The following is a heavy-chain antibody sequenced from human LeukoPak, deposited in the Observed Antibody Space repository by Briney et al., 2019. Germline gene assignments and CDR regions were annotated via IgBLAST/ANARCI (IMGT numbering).Heavy chain of an antibody. CDR3: ARNYYDSSGYYYHDY. Sequence: PGGSLRLSCAASGFTLSSYGMHWVRQAPGKGLEWVAVIWYDGSNKYYADSVKGRFTISRDNSKNTLYLQMNSLRAEDTAVYYCARNYYDSSGYYYHDYWGQGTLVTVSS. J-gene: IGHJ4*02. D-gene: IGHD3-22*01. CDR1: GFTLSSYG. V-gene: IGHV3-33*01. CDR2: IWYDGSNK.